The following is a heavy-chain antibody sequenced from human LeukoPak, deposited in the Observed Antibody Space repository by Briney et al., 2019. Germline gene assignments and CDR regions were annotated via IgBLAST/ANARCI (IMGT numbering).Heavy chain of an antibody. J-gene: IGHJ4*02. D-gene: IGHD1-1*01. CDR2: ISYDGSNK. V-gene: IGHV3-30*03. CDR1: GVTFSSYG. CDR3: ARDERGYNDY. Sequence: PGGSLRLSCAASGVTFSSYGMHWVRQAPGKGLEWVAVISYDGSNKYYADSVKGRFTISRDNAKNSLYLQMNSLRAEDTAVYYCARDERGYNDYWGQGTLVTVSS.